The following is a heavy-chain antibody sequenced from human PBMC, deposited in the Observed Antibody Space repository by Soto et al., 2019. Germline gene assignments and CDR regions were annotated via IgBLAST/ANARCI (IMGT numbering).Heavy chain of an antibody. J-gene: IGHJ4*02. CDR1: GFTVSSNY. V-gene: IGHV3-53*02. D-gene: IGHD2-21*02. CDR3: ARGRYCGGDCYSLGDY. CDR2: IYRDGST. Sequence: EVQLVETGGGLIQPGGSLRLSCAASGFTVSSNYMSWVRQAPGKGLEGVSVIYRDGSTYYADSVKGRFTISRDNSKNTLDPQMNSLRAEDTAVDYWARGRYCGGDCYSLGDYWGQGTLVTVSS.